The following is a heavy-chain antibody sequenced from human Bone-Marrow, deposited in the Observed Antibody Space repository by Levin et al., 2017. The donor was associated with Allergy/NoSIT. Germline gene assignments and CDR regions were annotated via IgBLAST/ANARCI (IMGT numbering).Heavy chain of an antibody. CDR2: ISSSSRTI. Sequence: GESLKISCAASGISFSSSSMNWVRRAPGKGLEWVSYISSSSRTIYYADSVKGRFTISRDNAKNSLYLQMNSLRVEDTAVYFCARDKDGEPYYFDYWGRGTLVTVSS. D-gene: IGHD4-17*01. CDR3: ARDKDGEPYYFDY. CDR1: GISFSSSS. V-gene: IGHV3-48*01. J-gene: IGHJ4*02.